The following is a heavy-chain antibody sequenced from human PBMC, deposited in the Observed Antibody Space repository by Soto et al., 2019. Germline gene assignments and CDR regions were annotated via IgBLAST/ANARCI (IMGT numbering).Heavy chain of an antibody. CDR1: GGYISSYY. V-gene: IGHV4-59*12. Sequence: PSETLSLTCAVYGGYISSYYWSWIRQPPGKGLEWIGYFYYTGSTNYNPSLKSRVTISIDASKNQFSLRLSSVTAADTAVYYCARSMYYSDGSNYSPFDYWGQGTLVTVSS. J-gene: IGHJ4*02. CDR2: FYYTGST. D-gene: IGHD3-22*01. CDR3: ARSMYYSDGSNYSPFDY.